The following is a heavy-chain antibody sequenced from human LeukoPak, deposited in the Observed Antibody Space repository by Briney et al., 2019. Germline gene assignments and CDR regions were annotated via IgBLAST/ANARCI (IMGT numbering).Heavy chain of an antibody. CDR1: GFTFSSYG. CDR3: AKDLGLGNTMVRGVMVLDY. J-gene: IGHJ4*02. V-gene: IGHV3-30*18. Sequence: PGGSLRLSCAASGFTFSSYGMHWVRQAPGKGLEWVAVISYDGSNKYYADSVKGRFTISRDNSKNTLYLQMNSLRAEDTAVYYCAKDLGLGNTMVRGVMVLDYWGQGTLVTVSS. CDR2: ISYDGSNK. D-gene: IGHD3-10*01.